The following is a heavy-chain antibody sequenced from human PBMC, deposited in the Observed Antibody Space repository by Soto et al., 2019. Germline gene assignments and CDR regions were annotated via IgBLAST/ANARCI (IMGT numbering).Heavy chain of an antibody. CDR1: GFTFSDYY. D-gene: IGHD5-18*01. CDR3: VRRGFSYGFGY. J-gene: IGHJ4*02. V-gene: IGHV3-11*06. Sequence: GGSLRLSCAASGFTFSDYYMSWIRQAPGKGLEWVSCISSSSSYTYYADSVKGRFTISRDNSKNTLYLQMSSLRAEDTAVYYCVRRGFSYGFGYWGQGTLVTVSS. CDR2: ISSSSSYT.